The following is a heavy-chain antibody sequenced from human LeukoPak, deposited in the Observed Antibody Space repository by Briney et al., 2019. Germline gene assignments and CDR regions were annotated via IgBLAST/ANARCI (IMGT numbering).Heavy chain of an antibody. CDR1: GYTFTSCD. Sequence: ASVKVSCKASGYTFTSCDINWVRQAPGQGLEWMGWISAYNGNTNYAQKLQGRVTMTTDTSTSTAYMELRSLRSDDTAVYYCARVRLSSGQPATNWFDPWGQGTLVTVSS. V-gene: IGHV1-18*01. J-gene: IGHJ5*02. CDR3: ARVRLSSGQPATNWFDP. CDR2: ISAYNGNT. D-gene: IGHD6-19*01.